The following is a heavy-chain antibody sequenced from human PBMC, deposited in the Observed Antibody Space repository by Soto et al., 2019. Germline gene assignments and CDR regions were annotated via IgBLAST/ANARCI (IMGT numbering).Heavy chain of an antibody. CDR2: ISGSGGST. CDR3: AKDRGPVLPGTDIIFGVVLPPDYYYYGMDV. J-gene: IGHJ6*02. Sequence: GGSLRLSCAASGFTFSSYAMSWVRQAPGKGLEWVSAISGSGGSTYYADSVKGRFTISRDNSKNTLYLQMNSLRAEDTAVYYCAKDRGPVLPGTDIIFGVVLPPDYYYYGMDVWGQGTTVTVSS. CDR1: GFTFSSYA. D-gene: IGHD3-3*02. V-gene: IGHV3-23*01.